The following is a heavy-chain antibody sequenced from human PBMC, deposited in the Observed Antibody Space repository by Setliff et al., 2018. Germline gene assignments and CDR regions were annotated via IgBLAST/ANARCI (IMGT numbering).Heavy chain of an antibody. Sequence: GASVKVSCKSSGGTFSSSGITWVRQAPGQGLQWLGRFIPILGATNYAASVKGRFTVSRDNSKSTLYLQMNSLRVEDSGVYYCAKDRDNRWHNFDSWGHGVLVTVSS. CDR3: AKDRDNRWHNFDS. CDR1: GGTFSSSG. J-gene: IGHJ4*01. D-gene: IGHD1-1*01. CDR2: FIPILGAT. V-gene: IGHV1-69*05.